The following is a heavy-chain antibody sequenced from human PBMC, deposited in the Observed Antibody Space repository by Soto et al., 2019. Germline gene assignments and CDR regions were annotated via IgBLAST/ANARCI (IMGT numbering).Heavy chain of an antibody. J-gene: IGHJ4*02. Sequence: QVHLVQSGAEVRKPGASVKVSCKASGYTFSTYYIHWVRQAPGQGLEWMGIINPSGGSTSYAQKFQGRVTMTRDTPTSTVYMELSSLRSEDTAVYYCARLGEFSFRDYWGQGTLVTVSS. CDR3: ARLGEFSFRDY. V-gene: IGHV1-46*03. CDR1: GYTFSTYY. CDR2: INPSGGST. D-gene: IGHD3-16*02.